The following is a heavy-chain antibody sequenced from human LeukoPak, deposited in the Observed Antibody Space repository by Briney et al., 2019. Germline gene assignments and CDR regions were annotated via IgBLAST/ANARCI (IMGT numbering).Heavy chain of an antibody. Sequence: PGGSLRLSCAASGFTFSSYAMHWVRQAPGKGLEWVAVISYDGSNKYYADSVKGRFTISRDNPKNTLYLQMNSLRAEDTAVYYCARDDASGLDAFDIWGQGTMVTVSS. D-gene: IGHD2-15*01. CDR2: ISYDGSNK. V-gene: IGHV3-30-3*01. J-gene: IGHJ3*02. CDR1: GFTFSSYA. CDR3: ARDDASGLDAFDI.